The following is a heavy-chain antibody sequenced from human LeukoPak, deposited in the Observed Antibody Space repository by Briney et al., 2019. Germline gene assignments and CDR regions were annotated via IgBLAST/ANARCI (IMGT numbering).Heavy chain of an antibody. V-gene: IGHV4-30-2*01. Sequence: PSETLSLTCTVSGGSISSGGYYWSWIRQPPGKGLEWIGYIYHSGSTYYNPSLKSRVTISVDRSKNQFSLKLSSVTAADTAVYYCARAKDIRYCSSTSCARLSAFDIWGQGTMVTVSS. CDR2: IYHSGST. J-gene: IGHJ3*02. D-gene: IGHD2-2*01. CDR3: ARAKDIRYCSSTSCARLSAFDI. CDR1: GGSISSGGYY.